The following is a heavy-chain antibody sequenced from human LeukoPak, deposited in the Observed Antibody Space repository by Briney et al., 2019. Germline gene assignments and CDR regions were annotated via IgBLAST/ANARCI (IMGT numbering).Heavy chain of an antibody. CDR3: ARARGYCSGGSCYLFDY. V-gene: IGHV1-46*01. D-gene: IGHD2-15*01. CDR2: INPSGGSA. Sequence: ASVTVSCKASGYAFTSYYMHWVRQAPGQGLEWMGIINPSGGSASYAQKFQGRVTMTRDTSTSTAYMELSSLRSEDTAVYYCARARGYCSGGSCYLFDYWGQGTLVTVSS. CDR1: GYAFTSYY. J-gene: IGHJ4*02.